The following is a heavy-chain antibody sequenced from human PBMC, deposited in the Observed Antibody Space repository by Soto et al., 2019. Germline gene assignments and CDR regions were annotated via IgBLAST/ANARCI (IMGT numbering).Heavy chain of an antibody. CDR2: IYDNGTT. Sequence: GGSLRLSCASSGLTVSNAYMAWVRQAPGMGLEWVSVIYDNGTTYYADSVKGRFTISRDTSTNTLSLQMDSLRAEDTAVYYCVRPLPSGRNYGLDVWGQGTTVTVS. V-gene: IGHV3-53*01. J-gene: IGHJ6*02. D-gene: IGHD3-10*01. CDR3: VRPLPSGRNYGLDV. CDR1: GLTVSNAY.